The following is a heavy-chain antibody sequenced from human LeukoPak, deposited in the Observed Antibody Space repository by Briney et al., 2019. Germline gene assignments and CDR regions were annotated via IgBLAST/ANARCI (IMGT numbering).Heavy chain of an antibody. V-gene: IGHV5-51*01. D-gene: IGHD5-18*01. CDR2: IYPGDSDT. CDR1: GYSFISYW. Sequence: GESLKISCKGSGYSFISYWIGWVRQMPGKGLEWMGIIYPGDSDTRYSPSFQGQVTISADKSISTAYLQWSSLKASDTAMYYCARPSRGFSNSYGFDYWGQGTLVTVSS. CDR3: ARPSRGFSNSYGFDY. J-gene: IGHJ4*02.